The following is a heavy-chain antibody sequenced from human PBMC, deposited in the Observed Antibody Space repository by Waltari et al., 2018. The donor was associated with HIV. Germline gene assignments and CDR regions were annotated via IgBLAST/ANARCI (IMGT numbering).Heavy chain of an antibody. Sequence: QIQLVQSGPGVKNPGASVKVSCTSFGYTFTTYDINWVRQAPGQGLEWMGWMNPHSGETGYAQQFQGRLTMTRDTSMSTAFMELNNLRPEETAIYYCARGQFTFDSWGQGALVTVYS. CDR2: MNPHSGET. V-gene: IGHV1-8*01. J-gene: IGHJ4*02. CDR1: GYTFTTYD. CDR3: ARGQFTFDS. D-gene: IGHD3-10*01.